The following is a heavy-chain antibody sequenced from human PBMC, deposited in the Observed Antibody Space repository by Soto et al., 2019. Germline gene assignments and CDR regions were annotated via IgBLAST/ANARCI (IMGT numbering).Heavy chain of an antibody. D-gene: IGHD6-19*01. J-gene: IGHJ4*02. CDR1: GGSISSSY. Sequence: SATLSITCTVSGGSISSSYWSWIRQPPGKGLEWIGYIYYSGSTNYNPSLKGRVTISVDTSKNQFSLKLSSVTAADTAVYYCARDGYSSDWYTYWGQGTLVTVSS. CDR2: IYYSGST. CDR3: ARDGYSSDWYTY. V-gene: IGHV4-59*01.